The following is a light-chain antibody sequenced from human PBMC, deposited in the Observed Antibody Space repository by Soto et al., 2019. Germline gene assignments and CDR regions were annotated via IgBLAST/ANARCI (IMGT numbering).Light chain of an antibody. CDR2: VAS. V-gene: IGKV1-5*01. Sequence: DIQMTQSPSTLSSSVADTVTVTCRASQSVSGWLAWYKQKPGEAPKLLIYVASTLQSGVPSRFRGSGSGTDFTLTISSLQPEDFETYYCQQINSSPLTFGGGTKVDIK. J-gene: IGKJ4*01. CDR1: QSVSGW. CDR3: QQINSSPLT.